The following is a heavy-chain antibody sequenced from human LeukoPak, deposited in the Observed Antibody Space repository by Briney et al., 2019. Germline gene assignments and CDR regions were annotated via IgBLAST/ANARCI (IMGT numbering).Heavy chain of an antibody. V-gene: IGHV1-3*01. CDR1: GYTFINYA. CDR3: ARGPRAAADDY. D-gene: IGHD6-13*01. Sequence: ASVKVSCKASGYTFINYAINWGRQAPGRRLEWMGWINAGNGNTKYSQKFQGRVTITRDTSVSTAYMELSSLRSEDTAVYYCARGPRAAADDYWGQGTLVTVSS. CDR2: INAGNGNT. J-gene: IGHJ4*02.